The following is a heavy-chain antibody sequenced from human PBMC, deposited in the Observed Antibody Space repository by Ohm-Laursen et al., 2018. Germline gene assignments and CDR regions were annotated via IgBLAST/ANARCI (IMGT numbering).Heavy chain of an antibody. D-gene: IGHD2-2*01. Sequence: SDTLSLTCTISGGAISSYYWSWIRQPAGKGLEWIGRIYTSGSTNYNPSLKSRVTMSVDTSKNQFSLKLSSVTAADTAVYYCARQEGYCSSTSCYEVWFDPWGQGTLVTVSS. J-gene: IGHJ5*02. V-gene: IGHV4-4*07. CDR1: GGAISSYY. CDR3: ARQEGYCSSTSCYEVWFDP. CDR2: IYTSGST.